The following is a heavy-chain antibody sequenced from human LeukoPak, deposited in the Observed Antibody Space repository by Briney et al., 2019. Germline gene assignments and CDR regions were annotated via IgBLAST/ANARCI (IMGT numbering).Heavy chain of an antibody. D-gene: IGHD3-3*01. CDR1: GGSFSGYY. CDR3: ARGRGITIFGVVIMMPFHFDY. V-gene: IGHV4-34*01. CDR2: INHSGST. Sequence: KPSETLSLTCAVYGGSFSGYYWSWIRQPPGKGLEWIGEINHSGSTNYNPSLKSRVTISVDTSKNQFSLKLSSVTAADTAVYYCARGRGITIFGVVIMMPFHFDYWGQGTLVTVSS. J-gene: IGHJ4*02.